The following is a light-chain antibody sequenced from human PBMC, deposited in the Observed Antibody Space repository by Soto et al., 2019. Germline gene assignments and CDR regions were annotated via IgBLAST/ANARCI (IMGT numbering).Light chain of an antibody. V-gene: IGLV2-14*02. CDR1: SSDVGSSDL. CDR2: GAT. CDR3: RSYTISTTYV. Sequence: QSALTQPASVSGSPGQSITISCTGTSSDVGSSDLVSWYQQHPGKVPELILYGATKRPSGVSNRFSGSKSGNTASLTISGLQAEDEADYYCRSYTISTTYVFGHGTKLTVL. J-gene: IGLJ1*01.